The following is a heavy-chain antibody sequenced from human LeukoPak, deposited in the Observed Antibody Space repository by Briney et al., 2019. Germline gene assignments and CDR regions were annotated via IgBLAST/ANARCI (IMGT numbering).Heavy chain of an antibody. Sequence: GGSLRLSCAASGFTFSNYWIHWVRQAPGKGLVWVSRIDNAGSITTYADSVKGRFTISRDNAKNSLYLQMDSLRAEDTAVYYCARDKSAGADTGSSFYYWGQGALVTVSS. CDR3: ARDKSAGADTGSSFYY. V-gene: IGHV3-74*03. J-gene: IGHJ4*02. CDR1: GFTFSNYW. CDR2: IDNAGSIT. D-gene: IGHD3-10*01.